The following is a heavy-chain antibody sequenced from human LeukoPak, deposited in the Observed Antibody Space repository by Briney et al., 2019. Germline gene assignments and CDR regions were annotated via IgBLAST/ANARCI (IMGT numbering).Heavy chain of an antibody. Sequence: PSETLSLTCTISGASIDSYYWSWIRQPPGKGLEWIGYIYYSGTTNYNPSLKRRVTISVDTSKNQFSLKLSSVTAADTAVYYCARVSGIAVAGLFDYWGQGTLVTVSS. V-gene: IGHV4-59*01. CDR1: GASIDSYY. J-gene: IGHJ4*02. CDR2: IYYSGTT. CDR3: ARVSGIAVAGLFDY. D-gene: IGHD6-19*01.